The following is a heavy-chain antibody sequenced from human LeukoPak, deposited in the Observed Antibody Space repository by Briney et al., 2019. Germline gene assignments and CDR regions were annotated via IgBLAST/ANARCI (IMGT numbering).Heavy chain of an antibody. CDR2: IFHSGST. Sequence: SEALSLTCAVSGGSISSGNWWSWVRQPPGKGLQWIGEIFHSGSTNYNPSLKSRVTISVDNSKNQLSLPLTSVTAADTAVYYCAREVGGDFDALDYWGQGTLVTVSS. CDR3: AREVGGDFDALDY. V-gene: IGHV4-4*02. CDR1: GGSISSGNW. J-gene: IGHJ4*02. D-gene: IGHD4-17*01.